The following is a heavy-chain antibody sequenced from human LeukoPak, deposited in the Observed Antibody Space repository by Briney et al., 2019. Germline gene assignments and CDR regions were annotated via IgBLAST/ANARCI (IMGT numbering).Heavy chain of an antibody. D-gene: IGHD4-11*01. CDR2: INHSGST. CDR3: AREEDYSNSGYWYFDL. CDR1: GGSFSGYY. V-gene: IGHV4-34*01. J-gene: IGHJ2*01. Sequence: SGTLSLTCAVYGGSFSGYYWSWIRQPPGKGLEWIGEINHSGSTNYNPSLKSRVTISVDTSKNQFSLKLSSVTAADTAVYYCAREEDYSNSGYWYFDLWGRGTLVTVSS.